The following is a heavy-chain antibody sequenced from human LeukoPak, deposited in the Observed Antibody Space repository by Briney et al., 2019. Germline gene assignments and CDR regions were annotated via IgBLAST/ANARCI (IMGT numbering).Heavy chain of an antibody. J-gene: IGHJ6*02. D-gene: IGHD6-13*01. CDR2: IKQDGSEK. V-gene: IGHV3-7*01. CDR1: GFTFSTYW. CDR3: ASETAAPGTSFYFGMDV. Sequence: PGGSLRLSCAASGFTFSTYWMAWVRQAPGKGLEWVANIKQDGSEKYYVGSVKGRFTISRDNAKNSLYLQMNSLRAEDTAAYFCASETAAPGTSFYFGMDVWGQGTTVTVSS.